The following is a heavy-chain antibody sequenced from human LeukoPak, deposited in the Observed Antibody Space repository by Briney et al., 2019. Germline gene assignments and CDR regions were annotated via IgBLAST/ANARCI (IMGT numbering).Heavy chain of an antibody. V-gene: IGHV4-59*08. J-gene: IGHJ4*02. D-gene: IGHD6-19*01. CDR2: IHYSGST. Sequence: PSETLSLTCTVSGGSLSGYFWSWIRQPPGRGLEWIAYIHYSGSTDYNPSLKSRVTIAVDTSKNQFSLKLSSVTAADTAVYYCARQRGIESRTGWYRIFDYWGQGTLVTASS. CDR3: ARQRGIESRTGWYRIFDY. CDR1: GGSLSGYF.